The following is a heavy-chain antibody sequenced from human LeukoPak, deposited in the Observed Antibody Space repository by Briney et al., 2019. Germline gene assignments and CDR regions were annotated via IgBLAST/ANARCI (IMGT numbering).Heavy chain of an antibody. Sequence: GASVKVSCKASGGTFSSYAISWVRQAPGQGLEWMGRIIPIFGIANYAQKFQGRVTITADKPTSTAYMELSSLRSEDTAVYYCAREQYQLLLSPSDYYYYGMDVWGQGTTVTVSS. CDR1: GGTFSSYA. V-gene: IGHV1-69*04. J-gene: IGHJ6*02. CDR3: AREQYQLLLSPSDYYYYGMDV. CDR2: IIPIFGIA. D-gene: IGHD2-2*01.